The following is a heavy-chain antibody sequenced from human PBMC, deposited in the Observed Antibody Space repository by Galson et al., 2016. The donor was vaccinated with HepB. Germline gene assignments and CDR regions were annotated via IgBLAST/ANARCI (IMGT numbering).Heavy chain of an antibody. CDR1: GHTLSTYG. Sequence: SVKVSCKASGHTLSTYGISWVRQAPGQGLEWMGWISASNDNRNYAQNFQGRVTMTTDTSASTVYVELSNLTSDDTAVYYCAKEDYHGTHLDVWGQGTTVAVSS. D-gene: IGHD6-13*01. V-gene: IGHV1-18*01. CDR3: AKEDYHGTHLDV. J-gene: IGHJ6*02. CDR2: ISASNDNR.